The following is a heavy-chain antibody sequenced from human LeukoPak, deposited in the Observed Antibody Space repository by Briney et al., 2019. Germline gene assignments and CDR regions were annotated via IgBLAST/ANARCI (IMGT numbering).Heavy chain of an antibody. CDR2: ISGSGGST. V-gene: IGHV3-23*01. CDR1: GFTFSSYA. J-gene: IGHJ4*02. D-gene: IGHD5-24*01. Sequence: GGSLRLSCAASGFTFSSYATSWVRQAPGKGLEWVSAISGSGGSTYYADSVKGRFTISRDNSKNTLYLQMNSLRAEDTAVYYCAKDTGWLQLLYYFDYWGQGTLVTVSS. CDR3: AKDTGWLQLLYYFDY.